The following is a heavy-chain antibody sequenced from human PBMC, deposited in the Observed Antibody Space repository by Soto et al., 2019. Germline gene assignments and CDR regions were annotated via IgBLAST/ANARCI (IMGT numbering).Heavy chain of an antibody. J-gene: IGHJ6*02. CDR2: IRTTGST. CDR3: ARNSMMDV. CDR1: GFAVSDHY. Sequence: GGALIQPGGSLRLSCAASGFAVSDHYMNWVRQAPGKGLEWVSIIRTTGSTYYADSVKGRFTISRDDSKNTVSLEMNSLRVEDTAVYYCARNSMMDVWGQGTTVIVSS. V-gene: IGHV3-53*01.